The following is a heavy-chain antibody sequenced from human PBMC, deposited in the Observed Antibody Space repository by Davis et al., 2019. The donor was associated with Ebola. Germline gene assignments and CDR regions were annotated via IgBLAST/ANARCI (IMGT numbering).Heavy chain of an antibody. V-gene: IGHV1-18*04. CDR3: ALGYCSSTSCYRYGDWFDP. CDR2: ISAYNGNT. CDR1: GYTFTSYG. J-gene: IGHJ5*02. Sequence: ASVKVSCKASGYTFTSYGISWVRQAPGQGLEWMGWISAYNGNTNYAQKLQGRVTMTTDTSTSTAYMELRSLRSDDTAVYYCALGYCSSTSCYRYGDWFDPWGQGTLVTVSS. D-gene: IGHD2-2*01.